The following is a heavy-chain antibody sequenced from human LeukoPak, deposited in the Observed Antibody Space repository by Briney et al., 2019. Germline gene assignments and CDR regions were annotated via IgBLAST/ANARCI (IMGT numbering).Heavy chain of an antibody. CDR2: ISAYNGNT. J-gene: IGHJ6*03. V-gene: IGHV1-18*01. CDR3: AREYSSSSFGYYYYYMDV. D-gene: IGHD6-6*01. CDR1: GYTFTSYG. Sequence: ASVKVSCKASGYTFTSYGISWVRQAPGQGLEWMGWISAYNGNTNYAQKLQGRVTMTTDTSTSTAYMELKSLRSDDTAVYYCAREYSSSSFGYYYYYMDVWGKGTTVTVSS.